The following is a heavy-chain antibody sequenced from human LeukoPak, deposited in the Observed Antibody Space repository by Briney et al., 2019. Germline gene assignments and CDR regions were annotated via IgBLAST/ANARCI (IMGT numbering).Heavy chain of an antibody. Sequence: GGSLRLSCAASGFTFSSYAMHWVRQAPGKGLEYVSAISSNGGSTYYANSVKGRFTIFRDNSKNTLYLQMGSLRAEDMAVYYCAKDPGPYYYDSSGYELHIDYWGQGTLVTVSS. CDR3: AKDPGPYYYDSSGYELHIDY. D-gene: IGHD3-22*01. CDR2: ISSNGGST. J-gene: IGHJ4*02. V-gene: IGHV3-64*01. CDR1: GFTFSSYA.